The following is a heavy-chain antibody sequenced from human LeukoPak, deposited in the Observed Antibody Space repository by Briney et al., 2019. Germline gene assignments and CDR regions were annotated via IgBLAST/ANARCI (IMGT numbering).Heavy chain of an antibody. Sequence: GSVKVSCKASGYTFTGYYMHWVRQAPGQGLEWMGWINPNSGGTNYAQKFQGRVTMTRDTSISTAYMELSRLRSDDTAVYYCAASIAARRGYGMDVWGQGTTVTVSS. D-gene: IGHD6-6*01. CDR1: GYTFTGYY. CDR3: AASIAARRGYGMDV. CDR2: INPNSGGT. V-gene: IGHV1-2*02. J-gene: IGHJ6*02.